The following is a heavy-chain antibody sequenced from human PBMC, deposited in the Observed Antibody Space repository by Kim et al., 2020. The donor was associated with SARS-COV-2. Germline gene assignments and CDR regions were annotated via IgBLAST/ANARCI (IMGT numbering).Heavy chain of an antibody. Sequence: GGSLRLSCAGSGFTFSSYAMSWVRQAPGKGLEWVSAISGSGGGTFYADSVKGRFTISRDNSKNTLYLQMNSLRAEDTAVYYCAKFAVVIIDCGYFDVWGQGTLVTVSS. J-gene: IGHJ4*02. CDR1: GFTFSSYA. CDR3: AKFAVVIIDCGYFDV. D-gene: IGHD3-3*01. V-gene: IGHV3-23*01. CDR2: ISGSGGGT.